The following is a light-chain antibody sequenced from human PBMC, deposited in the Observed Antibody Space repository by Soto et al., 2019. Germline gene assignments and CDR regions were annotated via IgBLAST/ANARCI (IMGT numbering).Light chain of an antibody. CDR2: EVI. Sequence: QSALTQPASVSGSPGQSITISCTGTSSDVGNYNLVSWYQQVPGKVPKLIIYEVIQRPSGVSNRFSGSKSGNTASLSISGLEDEDEGDYYCCSYAGSTALFGGGTKLTVL. CDR1: SSDVGNYNL. CDR3: CSYAGSTAL. V-gene: IGLV2-23*02. J-gene: IGLJ2*01.